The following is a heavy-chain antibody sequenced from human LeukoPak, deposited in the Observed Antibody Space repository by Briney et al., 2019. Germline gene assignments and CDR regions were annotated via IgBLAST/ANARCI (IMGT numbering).Heavy chain of an antibody. Sequence: PGGSLRLSCTASGFTLSSYAMSWVRQAPGEGLEWVSAISGSGGSTYYADTVKGRFTISRDNSKNTLYLQMNSLRAEDTAVYYCAKDPVGIVVVVAANWGQGTLVTVSS. J-gene: IGHJ4*02. CDR1: GFTLSSYA. V-gene: IGHV3-23*01. CDR3: AKDPVGIVVVVAAN. D-gene: IGHD2-15*01. CDR2: ISGSGGST.